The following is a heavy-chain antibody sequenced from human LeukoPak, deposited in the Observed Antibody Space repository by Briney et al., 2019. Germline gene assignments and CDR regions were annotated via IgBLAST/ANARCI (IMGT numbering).Heavy chain of an antibody. CDR3: AREIYYYDSSGYWDY. D-gene: IGHD3-22*01. CDR2: INHSGST. Sequence: PSETLSLTCAVYGGSFSGYYWSWIRQPPGKGLEWIGEINHSGSTNYNPSLKSRVTISVDTSKNQFSLKLSSATAADTAVYYCAREIYYYDSSGYWDYWGQGTLVTVSS. V-gene: IGHV4-34*01. CDR1: GGSFSGYY. J-gene: IGHJ4*02.